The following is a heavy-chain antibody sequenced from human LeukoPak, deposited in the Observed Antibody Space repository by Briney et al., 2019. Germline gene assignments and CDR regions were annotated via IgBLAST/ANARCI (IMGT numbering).Heavy chain of an antibody. Sequence: GGSLRLSCAASGFTFSNYWMTWVRQAPGKGLEWVSSISSSSSYIYYADSVKGRFTISRDNAKNSLYLQMNSLRAEDTAVYYCARGHYYDSSGYLDAFDIWGQGTVVTVSS. CDR2: ISSSSSYI. D-gene: IGHD3-22*01. V-gene: IGHV3-21*01. J-gene: IGHJ3*02. CDR3: ARGHYYDSSGYLDAFDI. CDR1: GFTFSNYW.